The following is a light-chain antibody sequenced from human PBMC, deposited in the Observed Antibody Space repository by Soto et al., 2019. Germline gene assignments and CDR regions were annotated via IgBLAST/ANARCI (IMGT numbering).Light chain of an antibody. Sequence: DIQMTQSPSTLSASVVDRVTITCRASQGISSWLAWYQQKPGKAPKLLIYDASSLESGVPSRFSGSGSGTEFTLTISSLQPDDFATYYCQQYNSYSQAFGQGTKVDIK. CDR2: DAS. CDR3: QQYNSYSQA. J-gene: IGKJ1*01. V-gene: IGKV1-5*01. CDR1: QGISSW.